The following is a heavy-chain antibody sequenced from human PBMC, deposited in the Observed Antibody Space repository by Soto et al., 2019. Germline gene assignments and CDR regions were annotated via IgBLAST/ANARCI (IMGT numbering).Heavy chain of an antibody. CDR3: ARARNRYDFWSGYGMDV. J-gene: IGHJ6*02. D-gene: IGHD3-3*01. CDR2: IIPIFGTA. V-gene: IGHV1-69*13. Sequence: ASVKVSCKASGGTFSSYAISCVRQAPGQGLEWMGGIIPIFGTANYAQKFQGRVTITADESTSTAYMELSSLRSEDTAVYYCARARNRYDFWSGYGMDVWGQGTTVTVSS. CDR1: GGTFSSYA.